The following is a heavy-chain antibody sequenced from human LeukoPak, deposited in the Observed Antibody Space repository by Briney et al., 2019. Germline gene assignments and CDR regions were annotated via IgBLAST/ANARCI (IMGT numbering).Heavy chain of an antibody. CDR1: GGSVSSGTYY. J-gene: IGHJ4*02. CDR2: IYYSGST. CDR3: ARDRVRGNSNPFFDY. Sequence: SGTLSLTCAVSGGSVSSGTYYWSWIRQPPGKGLEWIGYIYYSGSTNYNPSLKSRVTISVDTSKNQFSLKLSSVTAADTAVYYCARDRVRGNSNPFFDYWGQGTLVTVSS. V-gene: IGHV4-61*01. D-gene: IGHD4-11*01.